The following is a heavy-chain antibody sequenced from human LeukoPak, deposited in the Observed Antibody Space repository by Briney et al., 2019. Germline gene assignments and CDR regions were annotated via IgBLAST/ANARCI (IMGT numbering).Heavy chain of an antibody. V-gene: IGHV4-59*01. Sequence: PSETLSLTCTVSGGSISSYYWSWIRQPPGKGLEWIGYIYYSGSTNYNPSLKSRVTISVDTSKNQFSLKLSSVTAADTAVYYCARDLGYYYDSSGYYRHDAFDIWGQGTMVTVSS. D-gene: IGHD3-22*01. CDR2: IYYSGST. CDR3: ARDLGYYYDSSGYYRHDAFDI. CDR1: GGSISSYY. J-gene: IGHJ3*02.